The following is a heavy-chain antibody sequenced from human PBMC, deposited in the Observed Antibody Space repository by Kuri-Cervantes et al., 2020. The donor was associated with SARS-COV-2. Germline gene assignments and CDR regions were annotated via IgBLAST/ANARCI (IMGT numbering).Heavy chain of an antibody. Sequence: GGSLRLSCAASGFTFSSYAMHWVRQAPGKGLEWVAVISYDGSNKYYADSVKGRFTISRDNSKNTLYLQMNSLRAEDTAVYYCAKPSRSQGRGPGMDVWGQGTTVTVSS. V-gene: IGHV3-30*07. CDR1: GFTFSSYA. CDR3: AKPSRSQGRGPGMDV. J-gene: IGHJ6*02. CDR2: ISYDGSNK. D-gene: IGHD1-14*01.